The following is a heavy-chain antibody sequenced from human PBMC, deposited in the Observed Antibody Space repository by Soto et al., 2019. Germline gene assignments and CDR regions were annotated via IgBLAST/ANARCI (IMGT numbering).Heavy chain of an antibody. CDR3: ARHPVLGYCSGGSCYSNAFDI. D-gene: IGHD2-15*01. CDR1: GYSFTSYW. Sequence: PGESLKISCKGSGYSFTSYWIGWVRQMPGKGLEWMGIIYPGDSDTRYSPSFQGQVTISADKSISTAYLQWSSLKASDTAMYYCARHPVLGYCSGGSCYSNAFDIWGQGTMVTVS. V-gene: IGHV5-51*01. CDR2: IYPGDSDT. J-gene: IGHJ3*02.